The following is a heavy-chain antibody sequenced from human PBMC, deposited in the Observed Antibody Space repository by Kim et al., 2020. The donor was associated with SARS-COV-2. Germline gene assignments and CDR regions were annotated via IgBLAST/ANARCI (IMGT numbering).Heavy chain of an antibody. CDR1: GYTFTGYY. Sequence: ASVKVSCKASGYTFTGYYMHWVRQAPGQGLEWMGWINPNSGDTNYAQKFQGRVTMTRDTSISTAYMELSRLRSDDTAVYYCASSTSWYMGGAFDIWGQGTMVTASS. V-gene: IGHV1-2*02. D-gene: IGHD2-2*01. CDR3: ASSTSWYMGGAFDI. J-gene: IGHJ3*02. CDR2: INPNSGDT.